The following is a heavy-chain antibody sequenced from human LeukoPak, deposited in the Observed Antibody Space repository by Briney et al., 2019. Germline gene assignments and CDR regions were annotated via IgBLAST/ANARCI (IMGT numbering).Heavy chain of an antibody. J-gene: IGHJ4*02. Sequence: PGGSLRLSCAASGFSFSTYGMHWVRQAPGKGLEWVTVISYDGSDKYSADSVKGRFTVSRDNSKNTLYLQMNSLRAEDTAVYFCARGGGSISLPYFAYWGQGTLVTVSS. V-gene: IGHV3-30*03. D-gene: IGHD1-26*01. CDR3: ARGGGSISLPYFAY. CDR1: GFSFSTYG. CDR2: ISYDGSDK.